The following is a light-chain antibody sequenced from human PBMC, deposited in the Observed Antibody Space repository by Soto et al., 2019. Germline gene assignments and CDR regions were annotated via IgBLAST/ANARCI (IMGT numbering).Light chain of an antibody. CDR2: AAS. V-gene: IGKV3-20*01. J-gene: IGKJ3*01. Sequence: PGERATLSCRASQSVSSSYLAWYQQKPGQAPRLLIHAASSRATGIPDRFSGGGSGTDFTLTISRLEPEDFAVYYCQQYGSSLFSFGPGTKVDIK. CDR1: QSVSSSY. CDR3: QQYGSSLFS.